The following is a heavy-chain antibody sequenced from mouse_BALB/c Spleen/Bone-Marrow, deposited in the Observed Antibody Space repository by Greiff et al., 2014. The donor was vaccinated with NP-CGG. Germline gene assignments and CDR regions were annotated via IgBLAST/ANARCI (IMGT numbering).Heavy chain of an antibody. CDR1: GYTFTSYW. Sequence: AQLQQSGAELARPGASVKLSCKASGYTFTSYWMQWVKQRPGQGLEWIGAIHPGDGDTGYTQKFKGKATLTADKSSTTAYMQLSSLTSEDSAVYYCARNFPFDYWGQGTTLTVSS. V-gene: IGHV1-87*01. CDR3: ARNFPFDY. J-gene: IGHJ2*01. CDR2: IHPGDGDT.